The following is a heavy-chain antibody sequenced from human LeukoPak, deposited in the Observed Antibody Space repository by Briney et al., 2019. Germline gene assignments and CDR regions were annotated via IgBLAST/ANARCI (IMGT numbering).Heavy chain of an antibody. CDR3: ARDWFNYAPYYYYGMDV. V-gene: IGHV3-7*01. J-gene: IGHJ6*02. D-gene: IGHD4-11*01. CDR1: GFTFSSYW. CDR2: IKQDGSEK. Sequence: PGGSLRLSCAASGFTFSSYWMSWVRQAPGKGLEWVANIKQDGSEKYYVDSVKGRFTISRDNAKNSLYLQMNSLRAEDTAVYYCARDWFNYAPYYYYGMDVWGQGTTVTVSS.